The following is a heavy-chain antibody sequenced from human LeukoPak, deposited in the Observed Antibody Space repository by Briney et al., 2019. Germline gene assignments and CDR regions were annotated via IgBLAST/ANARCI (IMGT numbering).Heavy chain of an antibody. Sequence: SQTLSLTCAISGDSFSSNSVAWNWIRQSPSIGLEWLGKTYYRSKWCNDYAVSVKTRITINPDTSKNQYSTLLSSVTPEDTAVYYCARGFNLILDNWGHGALLTVSS. CDR1: GDSFSSNSVA. J-gene: IGHJ4*01. V-gene: IGHV6-1*01. D-gene: IGHD1-14*01. CDR2: TYYRSKWCN. CDR3: ARGFNLILDN.